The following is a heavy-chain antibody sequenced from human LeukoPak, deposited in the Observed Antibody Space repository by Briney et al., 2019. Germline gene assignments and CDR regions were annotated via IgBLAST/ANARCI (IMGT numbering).Heavy chain of an antibody. CDR3: ASWNLVGATPIDY. J-gene: IGHJ4*02. CDR1: GYTFTGYY. CDR2: INPNGGGT. Sequence: GASVTVSCKASGYTFTGYYMHWVRQAPGQGLEWMGWINPNGGGTNYAQKFQGRVTMTRDTSISTAYMELSRLRSDDTAVYYCASWNLVGATPIDYWGQGTLVTVSS. D-gene: IGHD1-26*01. V-gene: IGHV1-2*02.